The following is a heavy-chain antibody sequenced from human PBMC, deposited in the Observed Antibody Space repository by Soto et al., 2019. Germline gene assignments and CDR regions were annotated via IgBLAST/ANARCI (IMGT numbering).Heavy chain of an antibody. Sequence: QVQLQESGPGLVKPSETLSLTCTVSGGSVSSGSYYWSWIRQPPGKGLEWIGYIYYSGSTNYNPSLKSRVTISVDTSKTQFSLQLSAVTAADTAVYYCARDQLQQLVRRFDPWGQGTLVTVSS. J-gene: IGHJ5*02. V-gene: IGHV4-61*01. D-gene: IGHD6-13*01. CDR1: GGSVSSGSYY. CDR2: IYYSGST. CDR3: ARDQLQQLVRRFDP.